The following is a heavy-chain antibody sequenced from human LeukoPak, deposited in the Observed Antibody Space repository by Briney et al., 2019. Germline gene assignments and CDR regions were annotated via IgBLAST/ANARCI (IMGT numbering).Heavy chain of an antibody. V-gene: IGHV3-23*01. CDR2: ISGSGGST. CDR3: AKDSGSYHDSIFDY. Sequence: GGFLRLSCAASGFTFSSYAMSWVRPAPGKGRKWVSAISGSGGSTYYAHSVKGRFTISRDNSKNTLYLQMNSLRAEDTAVYYCAKDSGSYHDSIFDYWGQGTLVTVSS. D-gene: IGHD1-26*01. J-gene: IGHJ4*02. CDR1: GFTFSSYA.